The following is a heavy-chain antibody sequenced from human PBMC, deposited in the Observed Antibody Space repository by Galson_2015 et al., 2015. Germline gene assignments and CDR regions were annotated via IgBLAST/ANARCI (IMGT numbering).Heavy chain of an antibody. CDR1: GFIFSSHG. V-gene: IGHV3-33*01. D-gene: IGHD2-2*01. Sequence: SLRLSCAASGFIFSSHGMHWVRQAPGKGLEWVASIWYDGSNNYHADSVKGRFTISRGNSKNTLFLQMNSLRAEDTAVYYCERHQQVCAPQRGLDYWGQGTLVTVSS. J-gene: IGHJ4*02. CDR2: IWYDGSNN. CDR3: ERHQQVCAPQRGLDY.